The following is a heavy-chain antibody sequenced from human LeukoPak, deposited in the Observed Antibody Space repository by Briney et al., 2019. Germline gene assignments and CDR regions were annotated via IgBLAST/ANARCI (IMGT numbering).Heavy chain of an antibody. Sequence: PSETLSLTCTVFGGSISGDYWSWIRQPPGKGLEWIGYIYYSGSTKYNPSLKSRVTISVDTSKNQFSLKLRSVTAADTAVYYCARPNRSGSYWYFDLWGHGTLVTGSS. CDR2: IYYSGST. CDR1: GGSISGDY. V-gene: IGHV4-59*08. CDR3: ARPNRSGSYWYFDL. D-gene: IGHD1-26*01. J-gene: IGHJ2*01.